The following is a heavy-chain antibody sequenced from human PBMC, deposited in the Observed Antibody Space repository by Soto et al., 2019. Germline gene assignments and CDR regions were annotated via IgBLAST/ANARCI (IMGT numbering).Heavy chain of an antibody. D-gene: IGHD2-2*01. CDR2: INTYNGNT. Sequence: QVHLVQSGPEVKKPGASVRVSCRASGYTFTNYGIGWVRQAPGQGLEWMGWINTYNGNTNYAQKFRGRLTMTTDTSRPTANMALRSLKADGTAMYDWAKDGVDQTAAVTGGYWGQGTLVTVSS. CDR1: GYTFTNYG. V-gene: IGHV1-18*01. J-gene: IGHJ4*02. CDR3: AKDGVDQTAAVTGGY.